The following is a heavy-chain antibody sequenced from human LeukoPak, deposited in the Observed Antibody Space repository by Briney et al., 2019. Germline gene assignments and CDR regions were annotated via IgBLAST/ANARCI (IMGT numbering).Heavy chain of an antibody. CDR1: GFTFSSYG. CDR3: ARDRRRWELLGSGEYYYMDV. D-gene: IGHD1-26*01. J-gene: IGHJ6*03. V-gene: IGHV3-23*01. CDR2: ISGSGGST. Sequence: GGSLRLSCAASGFTFSSYGMTWVRQAPGKGLEWVSGISGSGGSTYYADSVKGRFTISRDNSKNTLYLQMNSLRVEDTAVYYCARDRRRWELLGSGEYYYMDVWGKGTTVTVSS.